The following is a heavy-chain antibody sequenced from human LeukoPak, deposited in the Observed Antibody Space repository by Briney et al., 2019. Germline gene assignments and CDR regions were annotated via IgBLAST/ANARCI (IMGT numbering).Heavy chain of an antibody. D-gene: IGHD3-10*01. J-gene: IGHJ4*02. CDR1: GGSISSYY. CDR3: TRGSTGGSGSYYTYCDY. CDR2: IYTSGST. Sequence: SETLYLTCTVSGGSISSYYWSWIRQPAGKGLEWIGSIYTSGSTTYNPSHKSRVTMSVDTSKNQFSLKLSSVTAAETAVYYCTRGSTGGSGSYYTYCDYWGQGTLLTVSS. V-gene: IGHV4-4*07.